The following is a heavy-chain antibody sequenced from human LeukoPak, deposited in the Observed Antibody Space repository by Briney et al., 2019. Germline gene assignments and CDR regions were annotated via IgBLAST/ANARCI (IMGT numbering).Heavy chain of an antibody. V-gene: IGHV7-4-1*02. CDR3: ALRYFDWLSPFDY. J-gene: IGHJ4*02. CDR2: INTNTGNP. Sequence: ASVKVSCKASGYTFTSYDINWVRQATGQGLERMGWINTNTGNPTYAQGFTGRFVFSLDTSVSTAYLQISSLKAEDTAVYYCALRYFDWLSPFDYWGQGTLVTVSS. CDR1: GYTFTSYD. D-gene: IGHD3-9*01.